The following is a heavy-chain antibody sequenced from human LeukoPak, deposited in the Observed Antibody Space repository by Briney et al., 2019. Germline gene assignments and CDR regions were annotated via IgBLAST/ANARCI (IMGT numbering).Heavy chain of an antibody. CDR3: AKETDYDFWSQGYGMDV. CDR1: GFTFSSYG. J-gene: IGHJ6*02. Sequence: GGSLRLSCAASGFTFSSYGMHWVRQAPGKGLEWVAVISYDGSNKYYADSVKGRFTISRDNSKNTLYLQMNSLRAEDTAVYYCAKETDYDFWSQGYGMDVWGRGTTVTVSS. V-gene: IGHV3-30*18. D-gene: IGHD3-3*01. CDR2: ISYDGSNK.